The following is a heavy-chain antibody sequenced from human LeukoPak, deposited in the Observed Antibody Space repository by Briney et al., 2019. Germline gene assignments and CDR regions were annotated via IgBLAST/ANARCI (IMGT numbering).Heavy chain of an antibody. CDR2: IYYSGST. CDR3: ARSYSSWYSYFDY. D-gene: IGHD6-13*01. J-gene: IGHJ4*02. Sequence: SETLSLTCTVSGGSISSYYWSWIRQPPGRGLEWIGYIYYSGSTNYNPSLKSRVTISVDTSKNQFSLKLSSVTAADTAVYYCARSYSSWYSYFDYWGQGTLVTVSS. CDR1: GGSISSYY. V-gene: IGHV4-59*01.